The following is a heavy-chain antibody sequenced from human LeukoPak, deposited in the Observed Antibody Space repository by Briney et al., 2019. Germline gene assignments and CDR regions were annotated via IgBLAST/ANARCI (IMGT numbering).Heavy chain of an antibody. D-gene: IGHD6-19*01. Sequence: GGSLRLSCAASGFTFSSYAMSWVRQAPGKGLEWVSAISGSGGSTYYADSVKGRFTISRDNSKNTLYLQMNSLRAEDTVVYYCASWLILYYYYMDVWGKGTTVTVSS. CDR2: ISGSGGST. J-gene: IGHJ6*03. CDR3: ASWLILYYYYMDV. V-gene: IGHV3-23*01. CDR1: GFTFSSYA.